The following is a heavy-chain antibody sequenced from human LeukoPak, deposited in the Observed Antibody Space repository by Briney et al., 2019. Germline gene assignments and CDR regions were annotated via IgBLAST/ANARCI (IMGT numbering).Heavy chain of an antibody. Sequence: PGGSLRLSCAASGFTFNSYGMHWVRQAPGKGLEWVAVISYDGNDKFYRDSVKGRFTISRDNSKNTLYLQMNSLRAEDTAVYFCACRRWKTSAVDYWGQGTPVTVSS. CDR3: ACRRWKTSAVDY. D-gene: IGHD4-23*01. V-gene: IGHV3-30*03. CDR2: ISYDGNDK. CDR1: GFTFNSYG. J-gene: IGHJ4*02.